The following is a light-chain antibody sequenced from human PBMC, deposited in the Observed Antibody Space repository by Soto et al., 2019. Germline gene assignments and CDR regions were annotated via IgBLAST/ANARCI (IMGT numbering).Light chain of an antibody. CDR1: KNINTW. CDR2: DAS. V-gene: IGKV1-39*01. Sequence: DIQMTQSPSTLSASVGDRVTITCRASKNINTWVAWYQQKPGKAPKLLIYDASSLQSGVPSRFSGSGSGTDFTLTISSLQPEDFATYYCQQSYSTPVTFGQGTKVDIK. J-gene: IGKJ1*01. CDR3: QQSYSTPVT.